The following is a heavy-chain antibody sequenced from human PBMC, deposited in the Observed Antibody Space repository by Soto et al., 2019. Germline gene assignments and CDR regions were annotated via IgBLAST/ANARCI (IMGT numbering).Heavy chain of an antibody. Sequence: PSETLSLTCVVSGASLSSYYWIWIRQPPGKGLEWIGYIYYSGSTNYNPSLKSRVTISVDTSKNQFSLKLSSVTAADTAVYYCARTWGPMNDYWGRGTLVTVSS. D-gene: IGHD3-16*01. V-gene: IGHV4-59*01. CDR3: ARTWGPMNDY. CDR1: GASLSSYY. J-gene: IGHJ4*02. CDR2: IYYSGST.